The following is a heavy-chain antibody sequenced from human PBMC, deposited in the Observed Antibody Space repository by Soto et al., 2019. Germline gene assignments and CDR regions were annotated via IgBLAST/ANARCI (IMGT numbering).Heavy chain of an antibody. CDR1: GYTFTSYG. J-gene: IGHJ6*03. D-gene: IGHD2-2*01. CDR2: ISAYNGNT. V-gene: IGHV1-18*01. CDR3: ARDASVVYCSSTSCYVVFGLDYYYDMDV. Sequence: QVQLVQSGAEVTKPGASVKVSCKASGYTFTSYGISWVRQAPGQGLEWMGWISAYNGNTNFAQKLQGRVTKTTDTSTGTAYMELRILRSDDTAVYYCARDASVVYCSSTSCYVVFGLDYYYDMDVWGKGPTVTVSS.